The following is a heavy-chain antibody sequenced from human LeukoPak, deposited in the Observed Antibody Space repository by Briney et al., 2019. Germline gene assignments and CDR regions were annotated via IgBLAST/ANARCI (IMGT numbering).Heavy chain of an antibody. CDR2: ISYDGSNK. CDR1: GFTFSSYG. CDR3: AKEGATMVRGVMVY. D-gene: IGHD3-10*01. V-gene: IGHV3-30*18. J-gene: IGHJ4*02. Sequence: PGGSLRLSCAASGFTFSSYGMHWVRQAPGKGLEWVAVISYDGSNKYYADSVKGRFTISRDNSKNTLYLQMNSLRAEDTAVYYCAKEGATMVRGVMVYWGQGALVTVSS.